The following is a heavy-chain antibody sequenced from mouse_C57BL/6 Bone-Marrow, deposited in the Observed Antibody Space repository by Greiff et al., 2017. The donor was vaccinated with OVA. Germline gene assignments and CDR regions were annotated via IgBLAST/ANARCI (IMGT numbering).Heavy chain of an antibody. V-gene: IGHV1-54*01. CDR1: GYAFTNYL. J-gene: IGHJ1*03. Sequence: QVQLQQSGAELVRPGTSVKVSCKASGYAFTNYLIEWVKQRPGQGLEWIGVINPGSGGTNYNEKFKGKAQLTADKSSSTAYMQLSSLTSEDSAVYFCARSRFYHGNSVWYFDVWGTGTTVTVSS. CDR2: INPGSGGT. CDR3: ARSRFYHGNSVWYFDV. D-gene: IGHD2-1*01.